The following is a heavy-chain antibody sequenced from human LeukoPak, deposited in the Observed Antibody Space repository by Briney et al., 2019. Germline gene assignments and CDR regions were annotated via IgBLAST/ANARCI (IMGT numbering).Heavy chain of an antibody. D-gene: IGHD4-17*01. Sequence: SETLSLTCTVSGGSISSYYWNWIRQPPGKGLELIGYIYYSGTTNYNPSLKSRISMSVDTSKNQFSLKLSSVTAADTAMYYCARDNQYNSASSDYGGTNFDSWGQGTLVTVSS. CDR1: GGSISSYY. V-gene: IGHV4-59*12. CDR3: ARDNQYNSASSDYGGTNFDS. J-gene: IGHJ4*02. CDR2: IYYSGTT.